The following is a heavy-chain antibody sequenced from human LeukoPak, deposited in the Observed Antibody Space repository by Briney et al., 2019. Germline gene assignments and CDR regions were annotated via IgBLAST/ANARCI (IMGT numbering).Heavy chain of an antibody. V-gene: IGHV4-30-4*07. CDR1: GDSISSGGYS. J-gene: IGHJ5*02. D-gene: IGHD6-13*01. CDR3: ARLVAAAGNNWFDP. CDR2: IHDSGST. Sequence: PSETLSLTCAVSGDSISSGGYSWSWIRQTPGKGLEWIAYIHDSGSTYNNPSLKSRLSISIDTSNNQFSLKLNSLTAADTAVYYCARLVAAAGNNWFDPWGQGTLVTVSS.